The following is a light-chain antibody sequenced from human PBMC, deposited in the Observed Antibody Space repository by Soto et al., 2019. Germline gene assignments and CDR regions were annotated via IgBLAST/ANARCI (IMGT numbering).Light chain of an antibody. V-gene: IGLV2-23*01. CDR1: SSDVGSYNL. Sequence: QSALTQPASVSGSPGQSITISCTGTSSDVGSYNLVSWYQQHPGKAPKLMIYEGPKRPSGVSNRFSGSKSGNTASLTISGLQAEDEADYYCCSYAGSSTYVFGTGTKLTVL. CDR3: CSYAGSSTYV. J-gene: IGLJ1*01. CDR2: EGP.